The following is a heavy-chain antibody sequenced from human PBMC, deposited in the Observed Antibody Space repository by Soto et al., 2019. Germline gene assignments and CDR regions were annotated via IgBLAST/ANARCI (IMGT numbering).Heavy chain of an antibody. D-gene: IGHD2-15*01. Sequence: ASVKVSCKASGYTFTGYYMHWVRQAPGQGLEWMGWINPNSGGTNYAQKFQGRVTMTRDTSISTAYMELSRLRSDDTAVYYCARETVVAANNFDYWRQRTLVTVSS. CDR1: GYTFTGYY. CDR3: ARETVVAANNFDY. CDR2: INPNSGGT. J-gene: IGHJ4*02. V-gene: IGHV1-2*02.